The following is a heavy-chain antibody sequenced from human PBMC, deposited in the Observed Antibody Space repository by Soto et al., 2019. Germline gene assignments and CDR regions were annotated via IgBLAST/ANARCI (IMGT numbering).Heavy chain of an antibody. V-gene: IGHV1-18*01. CDR2: ISAYNGNT. D-gene: IGHD5-12*01. Sequence: EASVKVSCKASGYTFTSYGISWVRQAPGQGLEWMGWISAYNGNTNYAQKLQGRVTMTTDTSTSTAYMELRSLRSDDTAVYYCARDPGFTIVATIGFDYWGQGTLVTVSS. CDR1: GYTFTSYG. CDR3: ARDPGFTIVATIGFDY. J-gene: IGHJ4*02.